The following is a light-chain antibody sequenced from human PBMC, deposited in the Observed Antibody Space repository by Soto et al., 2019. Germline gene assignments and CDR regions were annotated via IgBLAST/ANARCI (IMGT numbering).Light chain of an antibody. J-gene: IGLJ2*01. Sequence: QSVLTQPASVSGSPGQSITISCTGTSSDVGGYNYVSWYKQHPGKAPKLMIFEVSNRPSGVSHRFSGSKSGNTASLTISGLLAEDEADYYCCSYTTSSTLVFGGGTKVTVL. CDR1: SSDVGGYNY. CDR2: EVS. CDR3: CSYTTSSTLV. V-gene: IGLV2-14*01.